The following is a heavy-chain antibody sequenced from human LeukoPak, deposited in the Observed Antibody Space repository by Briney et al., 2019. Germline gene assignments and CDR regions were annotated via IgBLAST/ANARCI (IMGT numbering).Heavy chain of an antibody. Sequence: SETLSLTCAVSGGFINGSEWWNWFRQPPGKGLEWIGEIFHSGSANYNPSLKSRVVISVDKSKNQFSLDLISVTAADTAIYYCARDSPSGSSWFFDKWGQGILVTVSS. CDR2: IFHSGSA. J-gene: IGHJ4*02. CDR3: ARDSPSGSSWFFDK. CDR1: GGFINGSEW. V-gene: IGHV4-4*02. D-gene: IGHD6-13*01.